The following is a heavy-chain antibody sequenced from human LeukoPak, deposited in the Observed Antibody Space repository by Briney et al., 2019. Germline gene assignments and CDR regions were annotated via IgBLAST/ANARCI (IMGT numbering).Heavy chain of an antibody. CDR1: GFTFDDYA. V-gene: IGHV3-9*01. D-gene: IGHD3-9*01. CDR3: AKDISPYDILTGFDY. J-gene: IGHJ4*02. CDR2: ISWNSGSI. Sequence: GGSRRLSCAASGFTFDDYAMHWVRQAPGKGLEWVSGISWNSGSIGYADSVKGRFTISRDNAKNSLYLQMNSLRAEDTALYYCAKDISPYDILTGFDYWGQGTLVTVSS.